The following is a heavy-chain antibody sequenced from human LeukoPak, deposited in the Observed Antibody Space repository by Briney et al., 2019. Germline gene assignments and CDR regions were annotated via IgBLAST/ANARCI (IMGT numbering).Heavy chain of an antibody. D-gene: IGHD3-22*01. CDR3: AKDSAYDDSSGDYFDS. J-gene: IGHJ4*02. Sequence: GRSLGLSCAASGFTLRMFAMHWVRQTPGKGLEWVAVISYDGRTTYYRDSVKGRFTLSRDDSKNTLYLQMSTLRSDDTAVYYCAKDSAYDDSSGDYFDSWGQGTLVTVSS. CDR2: ISYDGRTT. CDR1: GFTLRMFA. V-gene: IGHV3-30*18.